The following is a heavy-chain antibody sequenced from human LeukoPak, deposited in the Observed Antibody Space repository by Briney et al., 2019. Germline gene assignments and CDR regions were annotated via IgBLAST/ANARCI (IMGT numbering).Heavy chain of an antibody. V-gene: IGHV4-61*01. CDR2: IYYSGST. J-gene: IGHJ4*02. CDR3: ARGPGDSYGFFNDY. CDR1: GGSVSSGSYY. D-gene: IGHD5-18*01. Sequence: SETLSLTCTVPGGSVSSGSYYWSWIRQPPGKGLEWIGYIYYSGSTNYNPSLKSRVTISVDTSKNQFSLKLRSVTAADTAVYYCARGPGDSYGFFNDYWGQGTLVTVSS.